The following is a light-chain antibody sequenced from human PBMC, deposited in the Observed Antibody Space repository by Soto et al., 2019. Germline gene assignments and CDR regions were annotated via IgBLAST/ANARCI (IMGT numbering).Light chain of an antibody. CDR2: HVT. V-gene: IGLV2-14*03. J-gene: IGLJ1*01. CDR3: SSYTSSTAYV. CDR1: SSDIGHYDY. Sequence: QSALTLPASVSGSPGQSITISCTGTSSDIGHYDYVSWYQQHPGKAPKLMIYHVTYRPSGVSNRYSGSKSGNSASLTISGLPADDEADYYCSSYTSSTAYVFGTGTQVTVL.